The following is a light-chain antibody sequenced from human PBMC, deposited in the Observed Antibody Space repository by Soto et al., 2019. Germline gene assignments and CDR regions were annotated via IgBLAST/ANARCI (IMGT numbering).Light chain of an antibody. V-gene: IGKV3-20*01. CDR1: QSVSSNY. Sequence: EIVLTQSPGTLPLSPGERVTLSCRASQSVSSNYLAWYQQKPGQAPRLLIYGASTRATGIPYRFRGSGSGTDLTLTSSRLEPEDFAVYYCQQYGSSPFTLGQGTKLEIK. CDR3: QQYGSSPFT. CDR2: GAS. J-gene: IGKJ2*01.